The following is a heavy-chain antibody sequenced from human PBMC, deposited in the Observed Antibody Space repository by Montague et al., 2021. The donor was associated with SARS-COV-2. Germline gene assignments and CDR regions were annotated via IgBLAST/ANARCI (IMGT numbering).Heavy chain of an antibody. CDR2: SNHRGST. D-gene: IGHD3-22*01. CDR3: ARGILSMNIAVVVLLGGIYYFDS. J-gene: IGHJ4*02. Sequence: SKTLSLTCAVYGGSFSNYYWSWIRQPPGKGLEWIGDSNHRGSTNYNPSFKSRVTISVDTSKNQFSLKLSSVTAADTAVYYCARGILSMNIAVVVLLGGIYYFDSWGQGALVAVSS. CDR1: GGSFSNYY. V-gene: IGHV4-34*01.